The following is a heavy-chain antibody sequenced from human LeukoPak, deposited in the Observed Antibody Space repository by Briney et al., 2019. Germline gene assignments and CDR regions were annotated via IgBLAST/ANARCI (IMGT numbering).Heavy chain of an antibody. CDR2: IGGSGSYT. V-gene: IGHV3-23*01. Sequence: PGGSLRVSCVASDFTFATYAMTWVRLTPGKGLEWVSSIGGSGSYTIYADSVRGRFTVSRDNSKNTLYLQMNSLRAEDTAVYYCSAAAGRNYYYYGMDVWGQGTTVTVSS. CDR3: SAAAGRNYYYYGMDV. CDR1: DFTFATYA. D-gene: IGHD6-13*01. J-gene: IGHJ6*02.